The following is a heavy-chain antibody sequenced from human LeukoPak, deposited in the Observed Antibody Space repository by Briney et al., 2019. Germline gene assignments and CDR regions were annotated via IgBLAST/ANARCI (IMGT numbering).Heavy chain of an antibody. CDR3: VLPNPDGYNDAFEI. Sequence: PGGSLRLSCAASGFTFSNAWMSWVRQAPGRGLEWISYISNSGRTTHYADSVKGRFTISRDNAKNSLFLQMYSLRADDTAVYYCVLPNPDGYNDAFEIWGQGTVVIVSS. D-gene: IGHD5-24*01. CDR2: ISNSGRTT. CDR1: GFTFSNAW. J-gene: IGHJ3*02. V-gene: IGHV3-11*04.